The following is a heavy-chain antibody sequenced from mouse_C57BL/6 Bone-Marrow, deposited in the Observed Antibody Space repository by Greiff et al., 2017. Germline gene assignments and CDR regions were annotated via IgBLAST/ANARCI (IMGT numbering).Heavy chain of an antibody. V-gene: IGHV1-26*01. CDR2: INPNNGGT. CDR1: GYTFTDYY. Sequence: EVKLQQSGPELVKPGASVKISCKASGYTFTDYYMNWVKQSHGKSLEWIGDINPNNGGTSYNQKFKGKATLTVDKSSSTAYMELRSLASEDSAVYYCARPNYAMDYWGQGTSVTVSS. J-gene: IGHJ4*01. CDR3: ARPNYAMDY.